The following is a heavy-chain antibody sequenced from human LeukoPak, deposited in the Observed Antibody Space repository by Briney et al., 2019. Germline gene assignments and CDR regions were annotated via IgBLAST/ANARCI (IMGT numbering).Heavy chain of an antibody. CDR1: GFTFSNYA. Sequence: GGSLRLSGAASGFTFSNYAMSWVRQAPGKGLEWVSSISSSSSYIYYADSVKGRFTISRDNAKNSLYLQMNSLRAEDTAVYYCARYCGGDCYSGVDYWGQGTLVTVSS. V-gene: IGHV3-21*01. CDR2: ISSSSSYI. J-gene: IGHJ4*02. CDR3: ARYCGGDCYSGVDY. D-gene: IGHD2-21*01.